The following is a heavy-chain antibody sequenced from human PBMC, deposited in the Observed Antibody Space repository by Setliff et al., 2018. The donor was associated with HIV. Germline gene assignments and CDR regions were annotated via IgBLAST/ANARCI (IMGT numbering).Heavy chain of an antibody. CDR1: GGSFSTYY. CDR3: VRHVWSDDFLVPGWFDS. D-gene: IGHD3-3*01. J-gene: IGHJ5*01. V-gene: IGHV4-4*07. Sequence: SETLSLTCTVSGGSFSTYYWSWIRQPAGEGLEYIGRVHSTGTTIYNPSLKSRVTVSVDTSGIQFSLKLTSVTAADTAVYKCVRHVWSDDFLVPGWFDSWSQGTLVTVSS. CDR2: VHSTGTT.